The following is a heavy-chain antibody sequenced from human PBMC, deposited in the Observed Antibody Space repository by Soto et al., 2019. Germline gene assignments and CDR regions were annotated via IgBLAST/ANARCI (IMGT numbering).Heavy chain of an antibody. CDR1: GFTISSYA. V-gene: IGHV3-23*01. J-gene: IGHJ6*01. D-gene: IGHD3-3*01. CDR2: ISGSGGST. Sequence: GGSLRLSCAASGFTISSYAMSWVRQAPGKGLEWVSAISGSGGSTYYADSVKGRFTISRDNSKNTLYLQMNSLRAEDTAVYYCAKVVYDFWRGHRMDVPAQGTTVTVSS. CDR3: AKVVYDFWRGHRMDV.